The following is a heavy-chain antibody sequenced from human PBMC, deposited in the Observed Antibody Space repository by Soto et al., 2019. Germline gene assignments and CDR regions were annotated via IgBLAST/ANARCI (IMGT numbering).Heavy chain of an antibody. Sequence: QVQLVQSGAEVKKPGSSVKVSCKSSGGTFSNSPISWVRQAPGQGLEWVGGVIPVFKTANYAQKFQGRVTITGDESTNTAYMGLSSLGSGDTAVYYCARSRFVVGVTEDYYGMDVWGQGTTVTVSS. J-gene: IGHJ6*02. CDR1: GGTFSNSP. V-gene: IGHV1-69*12. CDR3: ARSRFVVGVTEDYYGMDV. CDR2: VIPVFKTA. D-gene: IGHD2-15*01.